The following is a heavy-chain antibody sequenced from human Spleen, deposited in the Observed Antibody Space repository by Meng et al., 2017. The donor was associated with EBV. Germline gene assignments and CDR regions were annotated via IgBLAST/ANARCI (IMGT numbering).Heavy chain of an antibody. J-gene: IGHJ4*02. D-gene: IGHD1-14*01. V-gene: IGHV3-74*01. CDR3: SRDLAGSDDY. CDR1: EFTLRRYW. Sequence: EGPLVKAGGALVQPGGSLGLSCAASEFTLRRYWMHWVRHGPGKEPLWVSRINEDGTITNYADSVKGRFTISRDNAKNTLYLQMNNLRAEDTAVYYCSRDLAGSDDYWGQGTLVTVSS. CDR2: INEDGTIT.